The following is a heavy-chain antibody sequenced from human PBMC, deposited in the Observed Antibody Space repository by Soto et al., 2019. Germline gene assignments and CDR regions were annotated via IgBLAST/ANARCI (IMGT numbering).Heavy chain of an antibody. J-gene: IGHJ2*01. CDR3: ARDSASYSSSSGSYWYFDL. V-gene: IGHV3-48*02. Sequence: GGSLRLSCAASGFTFSSYSMNWVRQATGKGLEWVSYTSSGSATIYYADSVKGRFTISRDNAKNSLYLQMNSLRDEDTAVYYCARDSASYSSSSGSYWYFDLWGRGTLVTVSS. CDR2: TSSGSATI. D-gene: IGHD6-6*01. CDR1: GFTFSSYS.